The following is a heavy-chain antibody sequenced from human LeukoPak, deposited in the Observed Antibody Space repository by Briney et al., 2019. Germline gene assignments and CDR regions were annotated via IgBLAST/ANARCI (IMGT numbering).Heavy chain of an antibody. CDR3: ARGPTEDIVLMVYANIYRYYFDY. CDR1: GFTFSSYW. D-gene: IGHD2-8*01. V-gene: IGHV3-7*01. CDR2: IKQDGSEK. Sequence: GGSLRLSCAASGFTFSSYWMSWVRQAPGKGLEWVANIKQDGSEKYYVDSVKGRFTISRDNAKNSLYLQMNSLRAEDTAVYYCARGPTEDIVLMVYANIYRYYFDYWGQGTLVTVSS. J-gene: IGHJ4*02.